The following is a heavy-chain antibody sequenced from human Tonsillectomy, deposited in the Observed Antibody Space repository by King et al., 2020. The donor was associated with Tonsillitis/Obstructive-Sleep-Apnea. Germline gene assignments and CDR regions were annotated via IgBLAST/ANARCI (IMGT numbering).Heavy chain of an antibody. CDR3: ASLIAPYTLIDY. CDR2: IYYSGST. V-gene: IGHV4-59*01. Sequence: VQLQESGPGLVKPSETLSLTCTVSGGSISSYYWSWLRQPPGKGLEWIGYIYYSGSTNYNPSLKSRVTISVDTSKNQFSLKLSSVTAADTAVYYCASLIAPYTLIDYWGQGTLVTVSS. CDR1: GGSISSYY. D-gene: IGHD2-2*02. J-gene: IGHJ4*02.